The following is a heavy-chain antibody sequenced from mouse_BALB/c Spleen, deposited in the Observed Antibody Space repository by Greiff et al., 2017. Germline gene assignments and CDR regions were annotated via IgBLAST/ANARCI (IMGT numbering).Heavy chain of an antibody. CDR1: GFTFSSFG. CDR2: ISSGSSTI. CDR3: ARSRDATWFAY. J-gene: IGHJ3*01. Sequence: EVQGVESGGGLVQPGGSRKLSCAASGFTFSSFGMHWVRQAPEKGLEWVAYISSGSSTIYYEDTVKGRFTISRDNPKNTLFLQMTSLRSEDTAMYYCARSRDATWFAYWGQGTLVTVSA. V-gene: IGHV5-17*02.